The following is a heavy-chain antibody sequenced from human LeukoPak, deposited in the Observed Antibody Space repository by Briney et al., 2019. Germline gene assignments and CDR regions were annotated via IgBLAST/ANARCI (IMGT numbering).Heavy chain of an antibody. Sequence: GGSLRLSCAASGFTFSSSAMSWVRQTPGKGLEWVSSITGNGATTYYPDSVKGRFTISRDNSKNTLSLQMNSLRAEDTAVYYCAKERRRVDTEMVRSYCFENWGQGTLVTVSS. V-gene: IGHV3-23*01. CDR2: ITGNGATT. CDR1: GFTFSSSA. D-gene: IGHD5-18*01. J-gene: IGHJ4*02. CDR3: AKERRRVDTEMVRSYCFEN.